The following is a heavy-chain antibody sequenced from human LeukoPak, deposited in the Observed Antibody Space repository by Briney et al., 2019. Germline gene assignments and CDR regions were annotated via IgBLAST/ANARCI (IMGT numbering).Heavy chain of an antibody. V-gene: IGHV4-34*01. CDR1: GGSISSYY. D-gene: IGHD6-13*01. J-gene: IGHJ5*02. CDR3: ARRLSRVAYSSSSFDP. CDR2: INHSGST. Sequence: PSETLSLTCTVSGGSISSYYWSWIRQPPGKGLEWIGEINHSGSTNYNPSLKSRVTISVDTSKNQFSLKLSSVTAADTAVYYCARRLSRVAYSSSSFDPWGQGTLVTVSS.